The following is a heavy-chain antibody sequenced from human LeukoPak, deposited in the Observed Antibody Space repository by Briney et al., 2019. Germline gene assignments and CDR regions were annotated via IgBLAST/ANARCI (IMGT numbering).Heavy chain of an antibody. CDR3: ARALVVTSPFDY. CDR2: ISAYNGNT. D-gene: IGHD4-23*01. J-gene: IGHJ4*02. Sequence: ASVMVSCKASDYTFTTYGISWVRQAPGQGLEWMGWISAYNGNTNYAQNLQGRVTMTTDTSTSTAYMELRSLNSDDTAVYYCARALVVTSPFDYWGQGTLVTVSS. CDR1: DYTFTTYG. V-gene: IGHV1-18*01.